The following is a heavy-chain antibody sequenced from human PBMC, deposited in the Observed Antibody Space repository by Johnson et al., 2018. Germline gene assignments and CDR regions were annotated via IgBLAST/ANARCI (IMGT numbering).Heavy chain of an antibody. V-gene: IGHV3-30*03. CDR2: ISYDGSNK. Sequence: QVQLVQSGGGVVQPGRSLRLSCAASGFTFSSYGMHWVRQAPGKGLEWVAVISYDGSNKYYADSVKGRFTISRDNSKNTLYLQMNSLRAEDTAVYYCARESVGATPRFRYYGMDVWGQGTTVTVSS. CDR1: GFTFSSYG. CDR3: ARESVGATPRFRYYGMDV. J-gene: IGHJ6*02. D-gene: IGHD1-26*01.